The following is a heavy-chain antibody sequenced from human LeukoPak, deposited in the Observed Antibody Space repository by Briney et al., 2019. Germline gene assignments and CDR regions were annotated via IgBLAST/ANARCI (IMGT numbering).Heavy chain of an antibody. CDR2: IWYDGTSK. J-gene: IGHJ4*02. Sequence: AGGSLRLSCTTSGFTFSSFGMHWVRQAPGKGLEWMAVIWYDGTSKYSVDSVKGRFAISRDNPKNSLYLQMNSLRAEDTAVYYCARGAYYYEDWGQGTLVTVSS. V-gene: IGHV3-33*01. D-gene: IGHD3-22*01. CDR3: ARGAYYYED. CDR1: GFTFSSFG.